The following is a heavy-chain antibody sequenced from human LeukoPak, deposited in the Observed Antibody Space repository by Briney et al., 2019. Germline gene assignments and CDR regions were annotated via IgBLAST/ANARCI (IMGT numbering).Heavy chain of an antibody. Sequence: SETLSLTCTVSGGSISSGGYYWSWIRQHPGEGLEWIGYIYYSGSTYYNPSLKSLVTISVDTSKNQFSLKLSSVTAADTAVYYCARITVTGNWFDPWGQGTLVTVSS. V-gene: IGHV4-31*01. CDR2: IYYSGST. J-gene: IGHJ5*02. D-gene: IGHD4-11*01. CDR1: GGSISSGGYY. CDR3: ARITVTGNWFDP.